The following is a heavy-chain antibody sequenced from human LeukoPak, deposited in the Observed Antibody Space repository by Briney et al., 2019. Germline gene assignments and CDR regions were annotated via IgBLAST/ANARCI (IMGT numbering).Heavy chain of an antibody. Sequence: SETLSLTCTVPGGSISSSSYYWGWIRQPPGKGLEWIGDFYLSGTTNYNPSLKSRVTISVDKSKDQFSLKLSSVTAADTAVYYCARGSEYSGSYYDYWGQGTLVTVSS. CDR2: FYLSGTT. CDR3: ARGSEYSGSYYDY. J-gene: IGHJ4*02. CDR1: GGSISSSSYY. V-gene: IGHV4-61*05. D-gene: IGHD1-26*01.